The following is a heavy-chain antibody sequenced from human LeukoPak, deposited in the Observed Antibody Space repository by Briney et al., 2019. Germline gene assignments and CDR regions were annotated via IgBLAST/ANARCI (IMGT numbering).Heavy chain of an antibody. CDR2: INHSGST. D-gene: IGHD3-10*01. J-gene: IGHJ4*02. CDR3: ARLRITMVRGQIDY. Sequence: SETLSLTCAVYGGSFSGYYWSWIRQPPGKGLEWIGEINHSGSTNYNPSLKSRVTISVDTSKNQFSLKLSSVTAADTAVYYCARLRITMVRGQIDYWGQGTLVTVSS. V-gene: IGHV4-34*01. CDR1: GGSFSGYY.